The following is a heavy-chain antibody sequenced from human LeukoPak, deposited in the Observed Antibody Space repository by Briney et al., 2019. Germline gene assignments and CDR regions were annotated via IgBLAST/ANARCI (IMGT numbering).Heavy chain of an antibody. CDR2: IMSGGTT. D-gene: IGHD2-15*01. J-gene: IGHJ4*02. CDR1: GFTFNNYA. Sequence: PGGSLRLSCAASGFTFNNYAMSWVRQAPGKGLEWVSLIMSGGTTYYADSVKGRFTISRDKSKDTLHLQMNSLRAEDTAVYYCAKDRVPYCSGGSCYSADYWGQGTLVTVSS. V-gene: IGHV3-23*01. CDR3: AKDRVPYCSGGSCYSADY.